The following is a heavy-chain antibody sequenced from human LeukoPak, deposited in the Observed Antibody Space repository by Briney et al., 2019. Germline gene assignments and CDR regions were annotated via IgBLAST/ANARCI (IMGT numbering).Heavy chain of an antibody. Sequence: PSETLSLTCTVSGGSISSYYWSWIRQPPGKGLEWIGEINHSGSTNYNPSLKSRVTISVDTSKNQFSLKLSSVTAADTAVYYCARFGTFYHRTTFDYWGQGTLVTVSS. J-gene: IGHJ4*02. CDR2: INHSGST. CDR1: GGSISSYY. V-gene: IGHV4-34*01. CDR3: ARFGTFYHRTTFDY. D-gene: IGHD1-14*01.